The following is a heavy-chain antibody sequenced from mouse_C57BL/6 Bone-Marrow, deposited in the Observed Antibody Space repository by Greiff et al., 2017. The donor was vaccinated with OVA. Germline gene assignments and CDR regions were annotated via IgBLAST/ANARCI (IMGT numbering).Heavy chain of an antibody. V-gene: IGHV5-12*01. J-gene: IGHJ2*01. CDR2: ISNGGGST. D-gene: IGHD3-3*01. CDR1: GFTFSDYY. Sequence: EVMLVESGGGLVQPGGSLKLSCAASGFTFSDYYMYWVRQTPEKRLEWVAYISNGGGSTYYPDTVKGRFTISRDNAKNTLYLQMSRLKSEDTAMYYCARHEGDVGFDYWGQGTTLTVSS. CDR3: ARHEGDVGFDY.